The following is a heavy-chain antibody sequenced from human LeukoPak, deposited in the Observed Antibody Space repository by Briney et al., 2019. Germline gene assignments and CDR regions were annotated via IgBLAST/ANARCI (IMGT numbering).Heavy chain of an antibody. CDR3: ARDRRGTIFRVVTERPYYYYYYYMDV. CDR2: IIPIFGTA. J-gene: IGHJ6*03. V-gene: IGHV1-69*05. D-gene: IGHD3-3*01. Sequence: SVKVSCKASGGTFSSYAISWVRQAPGQGLEWMGRIIPIFGTANYGQKFQGRGTITTDESTSTAYMELSSLRSEDTAVYYCARDRRGTIFRVVTERPYYYYYYYMDVWGKGTTVTVSS. CDR1: GGTFSSYA.